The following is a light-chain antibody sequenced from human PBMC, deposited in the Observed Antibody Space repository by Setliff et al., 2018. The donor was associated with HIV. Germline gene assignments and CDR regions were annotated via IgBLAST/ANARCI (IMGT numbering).Light chain of an antibody. CDR3: CSYAGSDSYI. Sequence: QSVLTQPASVSGSPGQSITISCTGTSSDVGGYNFVSWYQQHPGKAPKLIIYDVNKRPSGVPDRFSGSKSGDTASLSISGLQSEDEADYYCCSYAGSDSYIFGSGTKVTVL. J-gene: IGLJ1*01. CDR2: DVN. CDR1: SSDVGGYNF. V-gene: IGLV2-11*01.